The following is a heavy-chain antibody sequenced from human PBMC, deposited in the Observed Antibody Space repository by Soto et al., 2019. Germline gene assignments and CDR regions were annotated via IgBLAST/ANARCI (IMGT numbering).Heavy chain of an antibody. J-gene: IGHJ3*02. Sequence: QVQLVQSGAEVKKPGASVKVSCKASGYTFTSYYMHWVRQAPGQGLEWMGIINPSGGSTSYAQKFQGGGTMTRDTSTSTVYMELSSLRSRDTAVYYCARHDALRDHTRNDTFDIWGQGTMVIFSS. CDR3: ARHDALRDHTRNDTFDI. D-gene: IGHD2-2*01. CDR1: GYTFTSYY. V-gene: IGHV1-46*01. CDR2: INPSGGST.